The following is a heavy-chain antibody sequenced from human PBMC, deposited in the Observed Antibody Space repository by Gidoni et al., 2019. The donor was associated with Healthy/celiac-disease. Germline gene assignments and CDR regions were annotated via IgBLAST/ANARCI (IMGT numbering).Heavy chain of an antibody. CDR1: CGSISSSSYY. CDR2: IYYSGST. J-gene: IGHJ5*02. CDR3: ARQGTPNWFDP. V-gene: IGHV4-39*01. Sequence: QLQLQESGPGLVTPSEPLSFPCTVSCGSISSSSYYWGWIRQPPGKGLEWIGSIYYSGSTYYNPSLKSRVTISVDTSKNQFSLKLSSVTAADTAVYYCARQGTPNWFDPWGQGTLVTVSS.